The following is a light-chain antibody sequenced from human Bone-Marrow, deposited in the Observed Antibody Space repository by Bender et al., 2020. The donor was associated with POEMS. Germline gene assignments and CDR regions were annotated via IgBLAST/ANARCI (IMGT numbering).Light chain of an antibody. V-gene: IGLV3-21*02. J-gene: IGLJ3*02. CDR3: VAWDASLNGWV. CDR2: DDY. Sequence: SYVLTQPPSVSEAPGQTARIPCGGTNIGSKSVHWYQQKPGQAPVLVVFDDYDRPSGIPELFSGSKSGTSASLAITGLQSDDEAIYFCVAWDASLNGWVFGGGTKLTVL. CDR1: NIGSKS.